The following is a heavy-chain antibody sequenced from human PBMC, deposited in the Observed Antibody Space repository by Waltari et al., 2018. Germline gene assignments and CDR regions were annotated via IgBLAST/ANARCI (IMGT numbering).Heavy chain of an antibody. D-gene: IGHD2-2*01. CDR2: VHHSGKT. V-gene: IGHV4-4*02. CDR1: GDSVSGNYW. CDR3: AGDRAIGLFFDY. J-gene: IGHJ4*02. Sequence: QVQLQESGQGLVKPSGTLSLTCAVSGDSVSGNYWWSWVRQSPEKGLEWIGQVHHSGKTHYTPSIQSRVTISVDRPKNHFSLTRKSVTAADTAVYYCAGDRAIGLFFDYWGRGTLVTVSS.